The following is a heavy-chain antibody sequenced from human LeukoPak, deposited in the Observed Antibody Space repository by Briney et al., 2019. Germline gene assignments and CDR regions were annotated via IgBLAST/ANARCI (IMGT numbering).Heavy chain of an antibody. D-gene: IGHD4-17*01. CDR2: IYSGGST. CDR1: GFTVSSNY. J-gene: IGHJ5*02. V-gene: IGHV3-53*01. CDR3: AKGDHYGWFDP. Sequence: GGSLRLSCAASGFTVSSNYMSWVRQAPGKGLEWVSVIYSGGSTYYADSVKDRFTISRDNSKNTLYLQMNSVRAEDTAIYYCAKGDHYGWFDPWGQGTLVTVSS.